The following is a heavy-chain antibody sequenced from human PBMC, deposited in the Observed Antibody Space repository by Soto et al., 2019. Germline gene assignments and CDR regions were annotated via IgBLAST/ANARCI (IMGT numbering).Heavy chain of an antibody. D-gene: IGHD2-2*02. V-gene: IGHV3-74*01. J-gene: IGHJ4*02. Sequence: GGSLRLSCAASGLTASGLTFSNYWMHWVRQAPGKGLAWVSRISGVGSSTDYADSVKGRFTISRDNAKNTLYLQMSSLRAEDTAVYYCAVLIPPQAYWSQGTLVTVSS. CDR2: ISGVGSST. CDR3: AVLIPPQAY. CDR1: GLTASGLTFSNYW.